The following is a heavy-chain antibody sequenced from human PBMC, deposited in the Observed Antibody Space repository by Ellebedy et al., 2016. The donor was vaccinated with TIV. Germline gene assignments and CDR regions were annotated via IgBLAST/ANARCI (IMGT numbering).Heavy chain of an antibody. J-gene: IGHJ1*01. Sequence: SETLSLXXTVSGGSISSSSYYWGWIRQPPGKGMEWIGSIYHSGNTNYNPSLKSRVTISVDTSKNQFSLKLSSVTAADTAVYYCARGRDLSLDAWGQGTLVTVSS. CDR2: IYHSGNT. D-gene: IGHD3/OR15-3a*01. CDR3: ARGRDLSLDA. V-gene: IGHV4-39*07. CDR1: GGSISSSSYY.